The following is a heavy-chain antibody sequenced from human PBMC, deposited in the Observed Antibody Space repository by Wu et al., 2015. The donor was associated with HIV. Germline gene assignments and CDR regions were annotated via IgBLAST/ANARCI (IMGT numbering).Heavy chain of an antibody. V-gene: IGHV1-69*12. Sequence: QVQLVQSGAEVKKPGSSVKVSCKASGGTFSSYAISWVRQAPGQGLEWMGGIIPIFGTANYAQKFQGRVTITADESTSTAYMELSSLRSEDTAVYYCAVVVPAANDPLAFSPFDYWGQGTLVTVSS. J-gene: IGHJ4*02. CDR1: GGTFSSYA. D-gene: IGHD2-2*01. CDR2: IIPIFGTA. CDR3: AVVVPAANDPLAFSPFDY.